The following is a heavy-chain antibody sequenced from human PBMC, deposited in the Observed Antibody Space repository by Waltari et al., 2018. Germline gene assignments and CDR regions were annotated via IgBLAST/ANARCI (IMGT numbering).Heavy chain of an antibody. D-gene: IGHD1-26*01. Sequence: EVQLMESGGGLVQPGGSLRISCVASGLAVRTSFMSWVRQAPGKGLEWVSAIFSGDTTYYTDSVKGRFSTSRDNSKNTLFLQMNSLRAEDTAVYYCARVARGTLYDAFDIWGQGTMVTVSS. V-gene: IGHV3-66*01. J-gene: IGHJ3*02. CDR2: IFSGDTT. CDR1: GLAVRTSF. CDR3: ARVARGTLYDAFDI.